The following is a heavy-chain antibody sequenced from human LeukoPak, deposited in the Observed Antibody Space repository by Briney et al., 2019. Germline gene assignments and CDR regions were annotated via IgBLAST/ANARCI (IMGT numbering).Heavy chain of an antibody. Sequence: GRSLILSCAASGFTFSSYAMHWVRQAPGKGLEWVAFIQFDGSDEHYADSVKGRFTISRDNSENTLYLQMNSLRGEDTSVYYCAEDQKLQPFHYWGQGTLVTVSS. CDR3: AEDQKLQPFHY. V-gene: IGHV3-30*04. CDR2: IQFDGSDE. D-gene: IGHD2-15*01. J-gene: IGHJ4*02. CDR1: GFTFSSYA.